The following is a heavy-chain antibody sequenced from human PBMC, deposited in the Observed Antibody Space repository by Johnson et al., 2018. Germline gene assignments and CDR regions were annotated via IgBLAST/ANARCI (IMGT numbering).Heavy chain of an antibody. CDR2: IYSSGST. D-gene: IGHD4-11*01. V-gene: IGHV3-66*03. CDR3: ARELPTTVTTQDFHYGIDV. J-gene: IGHJ6*02. CDR1: GFSVSQCY. Sequence: EVQLVESGGGLVQPGNSLRLSCAASGFSVSQCYMSWVRQAPGKGLEWVSLIYSSGSTYYADSVKGRFTISRDNSKNPLYLQMSSLRVEDTAVYYCARELPTTVTTQDFHYGIDVWGQGTTVTVSS.